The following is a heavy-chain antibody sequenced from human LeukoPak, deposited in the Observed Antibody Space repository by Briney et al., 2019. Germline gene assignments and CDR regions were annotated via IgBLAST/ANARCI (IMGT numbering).Heavy chain of an antibody. J-gene: IGHJ4*02. V-gene: IGHV4-4*02. CDR2: IYHSGST. Sequence: SETLSLTCAVFGGSISSNDWWTWVRQPPGKGLEWIGEIYHSGSTNYNPSLKSRITISVDKSKNQFSLKLSSVTAADTAVYYCARGHRFLERSLDYWGQGTLVTVSS. D-gene: IGHD3-3*01. CDR1: GGSISSNDW. CDR3: ARGHRFLERSLDY.